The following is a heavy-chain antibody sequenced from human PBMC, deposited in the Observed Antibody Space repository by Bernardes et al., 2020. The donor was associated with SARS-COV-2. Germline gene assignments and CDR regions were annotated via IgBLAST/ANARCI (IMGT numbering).Heavy chain of an antibody. Sequence: GGSLRLSCAASGFGFSTSVMSWVRQAPGKGLEWVSAIGISSDTHYPDSVKGRFTISRDNSRNTLYLQVNSLRAEDTAVYYCARGDRNSGWFQWGQGTLITVSS. D-gene: IGHD6-19*01. CDR1: GFGFSTSV. CDR2: IGISSDT. CDR3: ARGDRNSGWFQ. J-gene: IGHJ4*02. V-gene: IGHV3-23*01.